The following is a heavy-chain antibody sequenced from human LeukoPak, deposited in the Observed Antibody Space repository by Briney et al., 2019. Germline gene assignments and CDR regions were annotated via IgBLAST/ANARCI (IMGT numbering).Heavy chain of an antibody. Sequence: ASVKVSCKASGYTFTGYYMHWARQAPGQGLEWMGWINPNSGGTNYAQKFQGRVTMTRDTSISTAYMELSRLRSDDTAVYYCASGGTIFGVVSHFDYWGQGTLVTVSS. CDR3: ASGGTIFGVVSHFDY. D-gene: IGHD3-3*01. CDR1: GYTFTGYY. CDR2: INPNSGGT. V-gene: IGHV1-2*02. J-gene: IGHJ4*02.